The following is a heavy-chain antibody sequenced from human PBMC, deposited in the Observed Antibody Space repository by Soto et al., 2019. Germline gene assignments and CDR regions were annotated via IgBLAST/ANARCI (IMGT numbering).Heavy chain of an antibody. V-gene: IGHV3-48*02. J-gene: IGHJ4*02. D-gene: IGHD6-19*01. CDR2: ISSSGDTR. CDR1: GFTFSTDS. CDR3: ARFFGSGFDY. Sequence: EVQLVESGGGLVQPGGSLRLSCVASGFTFSTDSMNWVRQAPGKGLEWVAHISSSGDTRYYDDSVKGRFTSSRDNAKTSLYLQMDSLRNEDTAVYYCARFFGSGFDYWGQGTLVTVSS.